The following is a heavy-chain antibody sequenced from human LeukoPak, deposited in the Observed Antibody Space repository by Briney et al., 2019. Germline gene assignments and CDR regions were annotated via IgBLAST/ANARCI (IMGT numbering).Heavy chain of an antibody. CDR3: ARDLWCGADCYGTFDI. D-gene: IGHD2-21*02. CDR1: GFIFSNYG. Sequence: SGRSLRLSCAASGFIFSNYGMHWVRQAPGKGLEWVALTRYDESNKYYADSVKGRFTISRDNSKNTLYLQMNSLRAEDTAVYYCARDLWCGADCYGTFDIWGQGTMVSVSS. CDR2: TRYDESNK. J-gene: IGHJ3*02. V-gene: IGHV3-33*01.